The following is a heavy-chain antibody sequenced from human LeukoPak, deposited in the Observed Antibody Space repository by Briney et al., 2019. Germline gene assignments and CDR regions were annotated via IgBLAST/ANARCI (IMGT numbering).Heavy chain of an antibody. CDR1: GYTLIELS. D-gene: IGHD1-7*01. Sequence: ASVTVSCKVSGYTLIELSMHWVRQAPGKGLEWMGGSDPEDGETIYAQKFQGRVTMTEDTSTDTAYMELSSLRSEDTAVYYCATGRQGTFDYWGQGTLVTVSS. V-gene: IGHV1-24*01. J-gene: IGHJ4*02. CDR3: ATGRQGTFDY. CDR2: SDPEDGET.